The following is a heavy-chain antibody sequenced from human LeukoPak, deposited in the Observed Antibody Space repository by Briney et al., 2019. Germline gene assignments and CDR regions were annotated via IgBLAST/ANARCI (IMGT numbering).Heavy chain of an antibody. CDR2: ISSSNTYI. J-gene: IGHJ4*02. D-gene: IGHD2-15*01. CDR1: GFTFSSYT. CDR3: AKDTRKDCSGGSCYSGFVFAY. Sequence: PGGSLRLSCAASGFTFSSYTMNWVRQAPGKGLEWVSTISSSNTYIYYADSVKGRFTISRDNAKNSLYLQMNSLRAEDTALYYCAKDTRKDCSGGSCYSGFVFAYWGQGTLVTVSS. V-gene: IGHV3-21*04.